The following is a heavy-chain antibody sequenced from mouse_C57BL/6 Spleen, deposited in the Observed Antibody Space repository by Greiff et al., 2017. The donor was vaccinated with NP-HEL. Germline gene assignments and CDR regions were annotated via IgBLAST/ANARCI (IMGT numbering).Heavy chain of an antibody. CDR3: ARGVDYGSSYANYYAMDY. V-gene: IGHV1-82*01. D-gene: IGHD1-1*01. CDR1: GYAFSSSW. Sequence: QVQLKQSGPELVKPGASVKISCKASGYAFSSSWMNWVKQRPGKGLEWIGRIYPGDGDTNYNGKFKGKATLTADKSSSTAYMQLSSLTSEDSAVYFCARGVDYGSSYANYYAMDYWGQGTSVTVSS. CDR2: IYPGDGDT. J-gene: IGHJ4*01.